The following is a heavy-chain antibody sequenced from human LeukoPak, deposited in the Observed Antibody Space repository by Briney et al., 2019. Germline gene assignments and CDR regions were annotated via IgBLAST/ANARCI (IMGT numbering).Heavy chain of an antibody. CDR1: GLTVSSNY. J-gene: IGHJ4*02. V-gene: IGHV3-53*01. Sequence: GGSLRLSCAASGLTVSSNYMSWVRQAPGKGLEWVSVIYSGGSTYYADSVKGRFTISRDNSKNTLYLQMNSLRAEDTAVYYCARLTYYYDSSGYWYYFDYWGQGTLVTVSS. D-gene: IGHD3-22*01. CDR2: IYSGGST. CDR3: ARLTYYYDSSGYWYYFDY.